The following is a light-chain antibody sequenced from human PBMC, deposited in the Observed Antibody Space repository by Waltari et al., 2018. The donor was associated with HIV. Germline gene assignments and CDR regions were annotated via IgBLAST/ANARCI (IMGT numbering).Light chain of an antibody. J-gene: IGKJ1*01. CDR1: QTIHSN. CDR3: QQYNNWPRT. Sequence: VMTQSPATVSVSPGERVTLSCRASQTIHSNLVWYQKRAGQAPRLLIYDASTRATGIPARFRCIGSGTEFTLTINNLQSEDSAIYYCQQYNNWPRTFGQGTKVQIK. CDR2: DAS. V-gene: IGKV3-15*01.